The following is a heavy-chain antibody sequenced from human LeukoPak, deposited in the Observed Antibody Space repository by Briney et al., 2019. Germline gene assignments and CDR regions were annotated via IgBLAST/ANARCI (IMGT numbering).Heavy chain of an antibody. Sequence: PGGSLRLSCAASGFTFSTYNMNWVRQAPGKGLEWVSSISGGSTYIYYADSVKGRSTISRDNAKNSLYLQMNSLRAEDTAVYYCARDLDYWGQGTLVTVSS. J-gene: IGHJ4*02. CDR3: ARDLDY. V-gene: IGHV3-21*01. CDR2: ISGGSTYI. CDR1: GFTFSTYN.